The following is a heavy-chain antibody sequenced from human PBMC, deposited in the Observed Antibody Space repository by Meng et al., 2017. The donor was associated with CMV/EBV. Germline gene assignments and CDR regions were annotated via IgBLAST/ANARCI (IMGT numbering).Heavy chain of an antibody. CDR1: GFTFSTYT. J-gene: IGHJ4*02. Sequence: GESLKISCAASGFTFSTYTMTWVRQAPGKGLEWVSSISRTSSYIYYSDLVKGRFTISRDNAENSLYLQMNSLRGEDTAVYFCARVGDSGGPLGYWGQGTLVTVS. CDR2: ISRTSSYI. D-gene: IGHD3-16*01. V-gene: IGHV3-21*01. CDR3: ARVGDSGGPLGY.